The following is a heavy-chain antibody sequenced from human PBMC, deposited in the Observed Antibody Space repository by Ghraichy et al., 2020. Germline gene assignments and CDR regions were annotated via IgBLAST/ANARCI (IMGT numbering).Heavy chain of an antibody. CDR2: INHSGST. V-gene: IGHV4-34*01. D-gene: IGHD2-15*01. J-gene: IGHJ5*02. CDR3: ARGRKVVVAATRRDSWFDP. Sequence: SETLSLTCAVYGGSFSGYYWSWIRQPPGKGLEWIGEINHSGSTNYNPSLKSRVTISVDTSKNQFSLKLSSVTAADTAVYYCARGRKVVVAATRRDSWFDPWGQGTLVTVSS. CDR1: GGSFSGYY.